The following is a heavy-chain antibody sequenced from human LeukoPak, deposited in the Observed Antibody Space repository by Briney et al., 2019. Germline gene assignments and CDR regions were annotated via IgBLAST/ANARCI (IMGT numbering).Heavy chain of an antibody. D-gene: IGHD6-13*01. CDR1: GFTFCSYV. J-gene: IGHJ4*02. CDR3: AKDRESSNWYVDY. CDR2: ISVSGGST. Sequence: GGSLRLSCAASGFTFCSYVMSWVRQAPGKGLEWVSTISVSGGSTYYADSVKGRFTISRDNSKSTLYLQMNSLRAEDTAVYYCAKDRESSNWYVDYWGQGTLVTVSS. V-gene: IGHV3-23*01.